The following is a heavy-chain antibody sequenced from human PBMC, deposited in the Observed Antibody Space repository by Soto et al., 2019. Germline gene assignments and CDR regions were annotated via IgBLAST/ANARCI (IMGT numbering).Heavy chain of an antibody. CDR1: GFSLTTTRMG. D-gene: IGHD2-15*01. CDR2: IYWDDDK. V-gene: IGHV2-5*02. CDR3: AHAGDFDLLSFDR. Sequence: QITLKESGPPLVRPAQPLTLTCAFSGFSLTTTRMGVAWIRQHPGKALEWLALIYWDDDKRYSPSLKNRLTVSKDTSTNRLVLTITNISPDDTGTYFCAHAGDFDLLSFDRWGPGTLVTVSS. J-gene: IGHJ4*02.